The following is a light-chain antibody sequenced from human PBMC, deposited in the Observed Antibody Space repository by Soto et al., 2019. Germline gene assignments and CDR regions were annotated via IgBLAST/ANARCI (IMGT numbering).Light chain of an antibody. CDR3: QQYNNWPPWT. CDR1: QSVSNK. CDR2: GAS. Sequence: EIVMTQSPATLSVSPGERATLSCRASQSVSNKLAWYQQKPGQAPRLLLYGASTRATGIPARFSGSGSGTEFTLTISSLRSEDFAVYYCQQYNNWPPWTFGQGTKVEIK. V-gene: IGKV3-15*01. J-gene: IGKJ1*01.